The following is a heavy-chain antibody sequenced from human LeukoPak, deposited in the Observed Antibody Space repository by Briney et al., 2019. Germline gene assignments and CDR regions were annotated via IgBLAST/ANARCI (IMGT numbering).Heavy chain of an antibody. CDR3: ARPRGEHYDFWSGQDAFDI. J-gene: IGHJ3*02. CDR1: GFTFSSYS. Sequence: PGGSLRLSCAASGFTFSSYSMNWVRQAPGKGLEWVSSISSSSSYIYYADSVKGRFTISRDNAKNSLYLQMNSLRAEDTAVYYCARPRGEHYDFWSGQDAFDIWGQGTMVTVSS. D-gene: IGHD3-3*01. V-gene: IGHV3-21*01. CDR2: ISSSSSYI.